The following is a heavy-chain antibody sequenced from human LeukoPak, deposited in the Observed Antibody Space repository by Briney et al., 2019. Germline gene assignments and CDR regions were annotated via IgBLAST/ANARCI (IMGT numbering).Heavy chain of an antibody. V-gene: IGHV4-34*01. CDR3: ASPVEAAGRRMVNYYYMDV. D-gene: IGHD6-13*01. J-gene: IGHJ6*03. Sequence: SETLSLTCAVYGGSFSGYYWSWIRPPPGHGLEWIGEINHSGSTNYNPSLKSRVTISEDTSKNQFSLTLSSVTAADTAVYYCASPVEAAGRRMVNYYYMDVWGKGTTITVSS. CDR1: GGSFSGYY. CDR2: INHSGST.